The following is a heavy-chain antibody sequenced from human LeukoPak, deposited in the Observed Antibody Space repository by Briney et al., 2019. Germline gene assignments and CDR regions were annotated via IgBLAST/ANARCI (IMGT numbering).Heavy chain of an antibody. CDR1: GSTFSRYW. J-gene: IGHJ5*01. V-gene: IGHV3-7*01. CDR3: VRSGEPYGFDC. CDR2: IKPDGSEK. Sequence: GGSLRLSCAGSGSTFSRYWMSWVRQAPGKGLERVANIKPDGSEKQYVDSVKDRFTISRDNAENSLHLQMNNLRVEDTAVYYCVRSGEPYGFDCWGQGTLVTVSS. D-gene: IGHD3-10*01.